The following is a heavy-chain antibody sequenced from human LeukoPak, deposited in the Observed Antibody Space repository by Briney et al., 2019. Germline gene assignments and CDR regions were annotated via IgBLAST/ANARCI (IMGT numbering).Heavy chain of an antibody. Sequence: GGSLRLSCAASGFTFSTYGMNWVRQAPGKGLEWVAVTSYDGNDKYYADSVKGRFTISRDNSKNTLYLQMNSLRVEDTAVYYCARESLTAAVPPRNYFDSWGQGTLVTVSS. CDR1: GFTFSTYG. CDR3: ARESLTAAVPPRNYFDS. J-gene: IGHJ4*02. D-gene: IGHD4-23*01. V-gene: IGHV3-30*03. CDR2: TSYDGNDK.